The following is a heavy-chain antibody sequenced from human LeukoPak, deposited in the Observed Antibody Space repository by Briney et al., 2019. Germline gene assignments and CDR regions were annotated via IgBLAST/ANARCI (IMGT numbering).Heavy chain of an antibody. Sequence: GRSLRLSCAASGFTFSSYAMHWVRQAPGKGLEWVAAISYDGSNKYYADSVKGRFTISRDNSKNTLYLQMNSLRAEDTAVYYCARARYSSAIYYYYGMDVWGQGTTVTVSS. V-gene: IGHV3-30-3*01. CDR3: ARARYSSAIYYYYGMDV. J-gene: IGHJ6*02. CDR2: ISYDGSNK. CDR1: GFTFSSYA. D-gene: IGHD6-25*01.